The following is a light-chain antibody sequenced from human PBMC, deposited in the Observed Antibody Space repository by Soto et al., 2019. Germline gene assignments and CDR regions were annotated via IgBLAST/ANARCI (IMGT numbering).Light chain of an antibody. Sequence: DIQMTQSPSSLCASVGDRVTITCQASQDISKFLNWYQQKPGKAPKLLIYDASNLEAGVPSRFSGSGSGTDFTFTISSLQTDDIATYYCQQHDNVPLTFGGGTKVEIK. CDR1: QDISKF. CDR2: DAS. V-gene: IGKV1-33*01. J-gene: IGKJ4*01. CDR3: QQHDNVPLT.